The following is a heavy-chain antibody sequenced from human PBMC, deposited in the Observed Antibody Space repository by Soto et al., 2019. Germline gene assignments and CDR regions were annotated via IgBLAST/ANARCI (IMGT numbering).Heavy chain of an antibody. V-gene: IGHV4-39*07. Sequence: SETLSLTCTVSGGSISSSSFHWGWIRQPPGKGLEWIGSIYYSGSTYYSPSLKSRVTISVDTSKNQFSLKLSSVTAEETAVYYCARSDGRYWGQGTLVTVS. CDR1: GGSISSSSFH. CDR2: IYYSGST. CDR3: ARSDGRY. J-gene: IGHJ4*02.